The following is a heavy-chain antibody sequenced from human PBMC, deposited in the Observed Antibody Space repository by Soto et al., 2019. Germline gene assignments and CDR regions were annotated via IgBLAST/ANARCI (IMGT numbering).Heavy chain of an antibody. Sequence: EVQLLESGGGLVQPGGSLRLSCAASGFTFSSYAMSWVRQAPGKGLEWVSAISGSGGSTYYADSVKGRFTTSRDNSKNTLYLQMNSLRAEDTAVYYCAKGVGGGQLWHPSPNWFDPWGQGTLVTVSS. CDR3: AKGVGGGQLWHPSPNWFDP. D-gene: IGHD5-18*01. V-gene: IGHV3-23*01. J-gene: IGHJ5*02. CDR2: ISGSGGST. CDR1: GFTFSSYA.